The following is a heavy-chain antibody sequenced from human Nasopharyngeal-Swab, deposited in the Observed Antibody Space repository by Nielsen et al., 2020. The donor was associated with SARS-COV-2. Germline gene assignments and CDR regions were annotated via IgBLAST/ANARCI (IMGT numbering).Heavy chain of an antibody. D-gene: IGHD1-20*01. J-gene: IGHJ5*01. Sequence: SETLSLTCTVSGAPISIGGYYWSWIRQNPGKGREWIGYIFHSGTTYYNPSLQSRVITSVDTSKNKFSLTLNSVTAADTAIYHCTRVTSNAFDSWGQGTLVSVSS. CDR3: TRVTSNAFDS. V-gene: IGHV4-31*03. CDR1: GAPISIGGYY. CDR2: IFHSGTT.